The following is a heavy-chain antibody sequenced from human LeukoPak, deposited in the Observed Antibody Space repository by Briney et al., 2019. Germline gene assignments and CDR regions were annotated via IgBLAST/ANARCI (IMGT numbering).Heavy chain of an antibody. V-gene: IGHV4-39*07. D-gene: IGHD3-10*01. J-gene: IGHJ5*02. CDR1: GGSVSSSDYY. CDR2: IYYSGST. CDR3: ARSPGHYGSGVLFDP. Sequence: SETLSLTCTVSGGSVSSSDYYWGWIRQPPGKGLEWIGSIYYSGSTNYNPSLKSRVTISVDTSKNQFSLKLSSVTAADTAVYYCARSPGHYGSGVLFDPWGQGTLVTVSS.